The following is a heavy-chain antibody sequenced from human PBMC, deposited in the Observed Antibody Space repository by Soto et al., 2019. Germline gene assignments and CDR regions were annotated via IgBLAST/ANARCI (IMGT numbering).Heavy chain of an antibody. V-gene: IGHV1-2*04. Sequence: ASVKVSCKASGYTFTGYYMHWVRQAPGQGLEWMGWINPNSGGTNYAQKFQGWVTMTRDTSISTAYMELSRLRSDDTAVYYCARPRSGQQLVDDAFDIWGQGTMVTVSS. D-gene: IGHD6-13*01. J-gene: IGHJ3*02. CDR1: GYTFTGYY. CDR2: INPNSGGT. CDR3: ARPRSGQQLVDDAFDI.